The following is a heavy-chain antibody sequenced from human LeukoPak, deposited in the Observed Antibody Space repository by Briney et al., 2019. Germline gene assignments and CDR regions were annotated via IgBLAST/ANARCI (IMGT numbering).Heavy chain of an antibody. J-gene: IGHJ6*02. D-gene: IGHD5-24*01. CDR2: ISGSGGST. CDR3: ARDPMATIDRAFYGMDV. CDR1: GFTFSSYA. V-gene: IGHV3-23*01. Sequence: PGGSLRLSCAASGFTFSSYAMSWVRQAPGKGLEWVSAISGSGGSTYYADSVKGRFTISRDNSKNTLYLQMNSLRAEDTAVYYCARDPMATIDRAFYGMDVWGQGTTVTVSS.